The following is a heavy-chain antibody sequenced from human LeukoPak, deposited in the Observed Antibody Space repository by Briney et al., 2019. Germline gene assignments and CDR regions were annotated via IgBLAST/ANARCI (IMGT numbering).Heavy chain of an antibody. V-gene: IGHV3-66*02. J-gene: IGHJ4*02. CDR2: IYSGGST. D-gene: IGHD3-22*01. CDR3: ARDGYYYDSSGYYFDY. CDR1: GFTVSSNY. Sequence: GGSLRLSCAASGFTVSSNYMSWVRQAPGKGLEWVSVIYSGGSTYYADSVKGRFTISRDNSKNTLYLQMNSLRAKDTAVYYCARDGYYYDSSGYYFDYWGQGTLVTVSS.